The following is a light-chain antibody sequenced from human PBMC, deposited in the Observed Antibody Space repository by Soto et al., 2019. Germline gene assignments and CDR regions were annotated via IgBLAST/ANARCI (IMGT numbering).Light chain of an antibody. V-gene: IGKV3-20*01. CDR1: QNIRGYE. CDR2: RGS. J-gene: IGKJ1*01. CDR3: QDYGTSAPWT. Sequence: VLTQSPGTLSLSPGERTTLSCRASQNIRGYELAWYQQKPGQPPRLRLYRGSSRAPGIPDRFSGRGSGTEVTLAIARLEPEDFAVYYCQDYGTSAPWTFGQGTRVEIK.